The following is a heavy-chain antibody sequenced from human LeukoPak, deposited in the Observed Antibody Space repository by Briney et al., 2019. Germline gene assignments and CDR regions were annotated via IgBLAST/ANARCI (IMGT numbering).Heavy chain of an antibody. CDR1: GFTFDDYS. J-gene: IGHJ4*02. Sequence: GGPLRLSCAASGFTFDDYSMHWVRQAPGKGLEWVSLISWDGGSTYYADSVKGRFTISRDNSKNSLYLQMNSLRADDTALYYCAKDGKNYFDYWGQGTLVTVSS. CDR3: AKDGKNYFDY. V-gene: IGHV3-43D*03. CDR2: ISWDGGST.